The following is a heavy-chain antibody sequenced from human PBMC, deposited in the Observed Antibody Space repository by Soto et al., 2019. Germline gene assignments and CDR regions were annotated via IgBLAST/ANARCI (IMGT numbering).Heavy chain of an antibody. D-gene: IGHD1-26*01. V-gene: IGHV3-23*01. CDR1: GFTFSSYA. Sequence: GGSLRLXCAASGFTFSSYAMRWVRQAPGKGLEWVSAISGSGGSMYYADSVKGRFTISRDNSKNTLYLQMNSLRAEDTAVYYCARRGSGSYYDYWGQGTLVTVSS. J-gene: IGHJ4*02. CDR3: ARRGSGSYYDY. CDR2: ISGSGGSM.